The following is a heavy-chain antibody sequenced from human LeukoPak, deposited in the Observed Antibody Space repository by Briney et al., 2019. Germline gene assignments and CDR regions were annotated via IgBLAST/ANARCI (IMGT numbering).Heavy chain of an antibody. V-gene: IGHV5-51*01. CDR3: ASAEVIAAAGPYYFDY. CDR2: IYPGDSDT. D-gene: IGHD6-13*01. CDR1: GYSFTNYW. Sequence: GESLKISCKGSGYSFTNYWIGWVRQMPGKGLGWMGIIYPGDSDTRYSPSFQGQVTISADKSISTAYLQWSSLKASDTAMYYCASAEVIAAAGPYYFDYWGQGTLVTVSS. J-gene: IGHJ4*02.